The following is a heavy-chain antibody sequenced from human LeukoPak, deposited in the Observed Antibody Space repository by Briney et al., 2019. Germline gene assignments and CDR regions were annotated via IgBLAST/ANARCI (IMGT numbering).Heavy chain of an antibody. J-gene: IGHJ5*02. CDR2: IKQDGSEI. CDR1: GFTFDYYP. D-gene: IGHD3-10*01. V-gene: IGHV3-7*01. CDR3: ASQAFGEFDP. Sequence: GGSLRLSCAVSGFTFDYYPMHWVRQAPGKGLEWVANIKQDGSEIYYVDSVKGRFTISRDNAKNSLYLQMNSLRVEDTAVYYCASQAFGEFDPWGQGTLVTVSS.